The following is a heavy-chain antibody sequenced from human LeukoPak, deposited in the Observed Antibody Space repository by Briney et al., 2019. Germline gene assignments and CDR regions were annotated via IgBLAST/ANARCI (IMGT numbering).Heavy chain of an antibody. J-gene: IGHJ4*02. V-gene: IGHV3-48*01. CDR3: ARVVRDCSSTSCYYYFDY. Sequence: GGSLRLSCAASGFTFSSYSMNWVRQAPGKGLEWVSYISSSSSTIYYADSVEGRFTISRDNAKNSLYLQMNSLRAEDTAVYYCARVVRDCSSTSCYYYFDYWGQGTLVTVSS. CDR2: ISSSSSTI. CDR1: GFTFSSYS. D-gene: IGHD2-2*01.